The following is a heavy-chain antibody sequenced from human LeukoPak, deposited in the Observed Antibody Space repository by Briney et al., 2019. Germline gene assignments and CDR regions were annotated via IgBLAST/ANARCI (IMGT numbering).Heavy chain of an antibody. CDR3: ARDLFRSRSSGPHNIIYRLLRDGGMDV. D-gene: IGHD2-2*01. V-gene: IGHV1-46*01. J-gene: IGHJ6*02. CDR2: INPSGGST. CDR1: GYTFTSYY. Sequence: ASVKVSCKASGYTFTSYYMHWVRQAPGQGLEWMGIINPSGGSTSYAQKFQGRVTMTRDTSTSTVYMELSSLRSEDTAVYYCARDLFRSRSSGPHNIIYRLLRDGGMDVWGQGTTVTVSS.